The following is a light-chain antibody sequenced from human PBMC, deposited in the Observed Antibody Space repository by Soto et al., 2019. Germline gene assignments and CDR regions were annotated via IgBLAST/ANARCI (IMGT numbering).Light chain of an antibody. CDR2: AAS. J-gene: IGKJ1*01. Sequence: DIQLTQSPSFLSASVGDRVTITCRASQDISSHLVWFQQEPGKAPKLLIYAASTLQSGVPSGFTGVGAETELAITISRLQPEEFASSYCLQLHSLTLTFGQGTKVETK. CDR3: LQLHSLTLT. V-gene: IGKV1-9*01. CDR1: QDISSH.